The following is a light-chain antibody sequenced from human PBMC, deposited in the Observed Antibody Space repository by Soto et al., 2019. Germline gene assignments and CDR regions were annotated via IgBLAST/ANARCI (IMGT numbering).Light chain of an antibody. Sequence: DIQMTQSPSTLSASVGDRVTITCRASQSISSYLAWYQQKPGKAPKLLIFDASSLESGVPSRFSGSGSGTEFTLSISGLQPDDFATYYCQQYHTYPWTFGQGTKVEIK. CDR2: DAS. CDR3: QQYHTYPWT. CDR1: QSISSY. J-gene: IGKJ1*01. V-gene: IGKV1-5*01.